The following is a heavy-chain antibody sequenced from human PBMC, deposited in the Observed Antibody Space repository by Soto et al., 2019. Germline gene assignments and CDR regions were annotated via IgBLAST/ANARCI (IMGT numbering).Heavy chain of an antibody. Sequence: SVKVSCKASGGTFSKYKITWVRQAPGQGLEWMGGIIPVFGTANYAQKFQGRVTITADESMSTAYMEVSSLRSDDTAVYYCTGSLLAYCSGGKCHTDYYYYGMDVWGQGTAVTVSS. CDR2: IIPVFGTA. CDR3: TGSLLAYCSGGKCHTDYYYYGMDV. V-gene: IGHV1-69*13. J-gene: IGHJ6*02. CDR1: GGTFSKYK. D-gene: IGHD2-15*01.